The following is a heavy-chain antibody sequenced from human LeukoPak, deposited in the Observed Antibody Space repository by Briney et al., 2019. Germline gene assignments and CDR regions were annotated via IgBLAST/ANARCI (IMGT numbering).Heavy chain of an antibody. D-gene: IGHD5-18*01. CDR1: GFTFTSSA. J-gene: IGHJ4*02. V-gene: IGHV1-58*02. Sequence: ASVKVSCKASGFTFTSSAMQWVRQARGQRLEWIGWIVVGSGNTNYAQKFQERATITRDMSTSTAYMELSSLRSEDTAVYYCAAAGIQLWPSGDYWGQGTLVTVSS. CDR2: IVVGSGNT. CDR3: AAAGIQLWPSGDY.